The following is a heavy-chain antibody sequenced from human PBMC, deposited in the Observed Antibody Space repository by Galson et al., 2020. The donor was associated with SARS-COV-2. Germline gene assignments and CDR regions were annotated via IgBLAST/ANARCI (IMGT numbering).Heavy chain of an antibody. D-gene: IGHD5-18*01. V-gene: IGHV3-33*06. J-gene: IGHJ6*02. Sequence: GGSLRLYCAASGLTFSRYGMPWVRQAPGKGLGWEAVIWYDGSNRYYADSVKGRFTISRDNSKNTLYLQMNSLRAEDTAVYYCAKDGGYSYGSDYYYYGMDVCGQGTTVTVSS. CDR1: GLTFSRYG. CDR3: AKDGGYSYGSDYYYYGMDV. CDR2: IWYDGSNR.